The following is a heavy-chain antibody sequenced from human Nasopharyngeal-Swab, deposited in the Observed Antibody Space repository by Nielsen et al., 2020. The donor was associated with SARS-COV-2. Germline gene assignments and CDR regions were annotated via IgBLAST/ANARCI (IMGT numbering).Heavy chain of an antibody. J-gene: IGHJ3*02. Sequence: WVRQAPGQGLEWMGRIIPILGIANYAQKFQGRVTITADKSTSTAYMELSGLRSEDTAVYYCARGWERWLRSPGNAFDIWGQGTMVTVSS. V-gene: IGHV1-69*02. D-gene: IGHD5-24*01. CDR3: ARGWERWLRSPGNAFDI. CDR2: IIPILGIA.